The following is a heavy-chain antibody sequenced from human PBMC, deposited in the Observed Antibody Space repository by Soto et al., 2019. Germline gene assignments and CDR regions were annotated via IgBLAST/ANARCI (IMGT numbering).Heavy chain of an antibody. CDR3: AGERTGSTSMDV. V-gene: IGHV1-8*01. D-gene: IGHD1-1*01. CDR1: GYTFTSYD. J-gene: IGHJ6*02. CDR2: MNPNSGNT. Sequence: QVQLVQSGAEVKKPGASVKVSCKASGYTFTSYDINWVRQATGQGLEWMGWMNPNSGNTGYAQKFQGRVTMTRNTSISTAYMELSSLRSEDTAGYYCAGERTGSTSMDVWGQGTTVTVSS.